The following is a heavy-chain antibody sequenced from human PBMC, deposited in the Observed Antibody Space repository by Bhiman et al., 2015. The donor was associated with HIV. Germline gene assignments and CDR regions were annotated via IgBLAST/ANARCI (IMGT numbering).Heavy chain of an antibody. CDR3: AREFTGYSSSNFDY. J-gene: IGHJ4*02. CDR2: IRSDGSNK. CDR1: RFTFSAYD. V-gene: IGHV3-30*02. Sequence: QVQLVESGGGVVQPGGSLRLSCAASRFTFSAYDMHWVRQAPGKGLEWVAFIRSDGSNKYYADSVKGRFTISRDNAKNSLYLQVNSLRAEDTAVYYCAREFTGYSSSNFDYWGRGTLVTVSS. D-gene: IGHD6-13*01.